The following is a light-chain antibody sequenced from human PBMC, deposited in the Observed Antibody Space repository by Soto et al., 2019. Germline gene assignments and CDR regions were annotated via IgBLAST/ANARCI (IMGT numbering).Light chain of an antibody. V-gene: IGKV3-20*01. J-gene: IGKJ1*01. CDR2: GAS. CDR3: QQYGSSHT. CDR1: QSVTSTY. Sequence: EIVLTPSPGTLSLSPGERATLSCRASQSVTSTYLAWYQQKPGQAPRLLIYGASSRAIGIPDRFSGSVSGSDFILTINRLEPEDFAVYYCQQYGSSHTFGQGTKVDIK.